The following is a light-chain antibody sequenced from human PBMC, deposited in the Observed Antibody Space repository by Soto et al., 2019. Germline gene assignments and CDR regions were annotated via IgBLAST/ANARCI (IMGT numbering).Light chain of an antibody. CDR1: QSVKSNY. J-gene: IGKJ2*01. Sequence: EIVLTQSPGTLSLSPGERATLSCRASQSVKSNYLAWYHQKPGQAPRLLIYGASRRATGIPDRFSGSGSGTDFTLTICGLEPEDCAVYYCLQYGSSPQNTFGQGTKREIK. CDR2: GAS. CDR3: LQYGSSPQNT. V-gene: IGKV3-20*01.